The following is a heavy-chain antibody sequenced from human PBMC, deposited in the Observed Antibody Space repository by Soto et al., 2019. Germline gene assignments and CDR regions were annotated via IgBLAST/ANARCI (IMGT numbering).Heavy chain of an antibody. V-gene: IGHV1-2*02. D-gene: IGHD3-9*01. CDR2: INPNGGGA. Sequence: QVQLVQSGAEVKKPGASVKVSCKASGYTFTGYHMHWVRQAPGQGLAWMGWINPNGGGAQYAQKFQGRVTMTRDTSIRTVYMELSRLRSDGTAVYHCARVLRYIDWRPPFDIWGQGTMVTVSP. CDR3: ARVLRYIDWRPPFDI. J-gene: IGHJ3*02. CDR1: GYTFTGYH.